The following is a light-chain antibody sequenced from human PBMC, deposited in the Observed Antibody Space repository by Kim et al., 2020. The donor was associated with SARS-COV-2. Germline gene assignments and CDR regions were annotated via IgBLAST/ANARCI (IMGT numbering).Light chain of an antibody. J-gene: IGKJ2*01. Sequence: EAVLTQSPGTLSLSPGERATLSCRASQSLGTSYLAWYQQKPGQAPRLLMYKTSTRATGIPDRFSGSGSGTDFTLTIRRVEPEDFAVYYCHQYGASSYTFGQGTKLEIK. CDR1: QSLGTSY. CDR2: KTS. CDR3: HQYGASSYT. V-gene: IGKV3-20*01.